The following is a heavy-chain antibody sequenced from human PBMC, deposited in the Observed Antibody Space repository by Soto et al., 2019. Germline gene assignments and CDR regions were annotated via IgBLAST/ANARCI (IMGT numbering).Heavy chain of an antibody. CDR2: IYYSGST. CDR1: GGSISSYY. V-gene: IGHV4-59*01. CDR3: ARDVVAVGFDP. J-gene: IGHJ5*02. D-gene: IGHD2-15*01. Sequence: SESLSLTCTVSGGSISSYYWSWMRQPPGKGLEWIGYIYYSGSTNYNPSLKSRVTISVDTSKNQFSLKLSSVTAADTAVYYCARDVVAVGFDPWGQEPWSPSPQ.